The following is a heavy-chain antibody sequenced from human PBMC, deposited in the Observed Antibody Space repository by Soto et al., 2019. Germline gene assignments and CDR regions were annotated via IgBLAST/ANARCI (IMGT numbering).Heavy chain of an antibody. CDR3: ARDFRTHSHGLDV. Sequence: ASVKVSCKASGYTFTGPYIHWVRQAPGQGLEWMGWINPNSGATDSAQDFQGRVTMTRDTSISTVYMELNSLRSDDTGVYYCARDFRTHSHGLDVWGQGTAVTVSS. D-gene: IGHD1-26*01. J-gene: IGHJ6*02. CDR1: GYTFTGPY. V-gene: IGHV1-2*02. CDR2: INPNSGAT.